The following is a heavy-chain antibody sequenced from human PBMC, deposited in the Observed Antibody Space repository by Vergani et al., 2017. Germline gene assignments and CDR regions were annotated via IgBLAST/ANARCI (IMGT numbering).Heavy chain of an antibody. CDR1: GDSVSSNTAA. D-gene: IGHD2-2*01. V-gene: IGHV6-1*01. CDR3: ARYCSSTSCYGYYYYGMDV. J-gene: IGHJ6*02. Sequence: QVQLQQSGPGLVKPSQTLSLTCVISGDSVSSNTAAWNWIRQSPSRGLEWLGRTYYRSKWYNGYAVSVKSRIIVNPDTSKNQFSLHLNSVTPEDTAVYYCARYCSSTSCYGYYYYGMDVWGQGTTVTVSS. CDR2: TYYRSKWYN.